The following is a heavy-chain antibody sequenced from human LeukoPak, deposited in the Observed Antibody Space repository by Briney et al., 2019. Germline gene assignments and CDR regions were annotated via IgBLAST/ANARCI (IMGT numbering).Heavy chain of an antibody. J-gene: IGHJ4*02. D-gene: IGHD3-3*01. CDR2: IYHSGST. V-gene: IGHV4-30-2*01. Sequence: SETLSLTCTVSGGSISSGGYYWSWIRQPPGKGLEWIGYIYHSGSTYYNPSLKSRVTISVDRSKNQFSLKLSSVTAADTAVYYCVRTRLTRGTTIFGVVTRPGCFDYWGQGTLVTVSS. CDR3: VRTRLTRGTTIFGVVTRPGCFDY. CDR1: GGSISSGGYY.